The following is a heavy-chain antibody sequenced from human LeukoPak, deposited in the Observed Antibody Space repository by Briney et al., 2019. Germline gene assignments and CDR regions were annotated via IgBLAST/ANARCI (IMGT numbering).Heavy chain of an antibody. CDR2: IKQDGSEK. CDR1: GFTFSGYW. Sequence: GGSLRLSCAASGFTFSGYWMSWVRQAPGKGLEWVANIKQDGSEKYYVDSVKGRFTISRDNAKNSLYLQMNSLRAEDTAVYYCARDQGTRIVVVPAYGYYYGMDVWGKGTTVTVSS. CDR3: ARDQGTRIVVVPAYGYYYGMDV. J-gene: IGHJ6*04. V-gene: IGHV3-7*03. D-gene: IGHD2-2*01.